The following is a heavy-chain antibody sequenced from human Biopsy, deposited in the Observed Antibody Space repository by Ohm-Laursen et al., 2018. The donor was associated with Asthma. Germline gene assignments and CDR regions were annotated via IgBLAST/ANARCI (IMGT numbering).Heavy chain of an antibody. CDR3: ARGDSSGRSHYYFDY. CDR1: GFTVSRDH. D-gene: IGHD3-22*01. CDR2: IYSGGTS. V-gene: IGHV3-53*01. Sequence: SLRLFCAASGFTVSRDHMFWVRQAPGKGLEWVSVIYSGGTSHTADSVRGRFTISRDFSKNTLHLQMHSLRVEDTAVYYCARGDSSGRSHYYFDYWGQGTLVTVSS. J-gene: IGHJ4*02.